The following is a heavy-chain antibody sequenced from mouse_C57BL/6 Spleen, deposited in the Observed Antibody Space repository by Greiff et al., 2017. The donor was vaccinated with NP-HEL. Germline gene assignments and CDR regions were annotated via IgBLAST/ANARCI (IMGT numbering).Heavy chain of an antibody. CDR1: GFTFSDYY. CDR2: INYDGSST. J-gene: IGHJ3*01. V-gene: IGHV5-16*01. CDR3: ARVTGLWFAY. Sequence: EVKLVESEGGLVQPGRSMKLSCTASGFTFSDYYMAWVRQVPEKGLEWVANINYDGSSTYYLDSLKSRFIISRDNAKNILYLQMSSLKSEDTATYYCARVTGLWFAYWGQGTLVTVSA. D-gene: IGHD4-1*01.